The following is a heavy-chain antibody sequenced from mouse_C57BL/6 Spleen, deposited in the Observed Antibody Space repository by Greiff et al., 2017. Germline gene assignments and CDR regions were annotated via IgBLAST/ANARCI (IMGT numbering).Heavy chain of an antibody. J-gene: IGHJ1*03. Sequence: VQLKQSGPELVKPGASVKISCKASGYTFTDYYMNWVKQSHGKSLEWIGDINPNNGGTSYNQKFKGKATLTVDKSSSTAYMELRSLTSEDSAVYYCARTGRYFDVWGTGTTVTVSS. D-gene: IGHD3-3*01. V-gene: IGHV1-26*01. CDR2: INPNNGGT. CDR1: GYTFTDYY. CDR3: ARTGRYFDV.